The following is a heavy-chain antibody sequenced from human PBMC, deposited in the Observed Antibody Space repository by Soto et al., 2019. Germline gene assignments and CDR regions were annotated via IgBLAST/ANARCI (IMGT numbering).Heavy chain of an antibody. CDR3: ALGITVVGAHASFDL. CDR1: GDRVSSDSAA. CDR2: TYYRSKWYN. V-gene: IGHV6-1*01. Sequence: PSQALSLTYAISGDRVSSDSAAWNWIRQSPSRGLEWLGRTYYRSKWYNDYAVSVKSRITINPDTSKNQFSLQLNSVTPEDTAVYYCALGITVVGAHASFDLRGQGPLVIVAS. J-gene: IGHJ4*02. D-gene: IGHD3-16*01.